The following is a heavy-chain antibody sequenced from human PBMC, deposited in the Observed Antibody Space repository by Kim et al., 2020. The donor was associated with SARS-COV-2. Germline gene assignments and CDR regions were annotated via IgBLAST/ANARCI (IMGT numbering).Heavy chain of an antibody. CDR2: IKQDGSEK. CDR3: AREWNIVVVPAAMKSRCNWFDP. V-gene: IGHV3-7*01. Sequence: GGSLRLSCAASGFTFSSYWMSWVRQAPGKGLEWVANIKQDGSEKYYVDSVKGRFTISRDNAKNSLYLQMNSLRAEDTAVYYCAREWNIVVVPAAMKSRCNWFDPWGQGTLVTVSS. J-gene: IGHJ5*02. D-gene: IGHD2-2*01. CDR1: GFTFSSYW.